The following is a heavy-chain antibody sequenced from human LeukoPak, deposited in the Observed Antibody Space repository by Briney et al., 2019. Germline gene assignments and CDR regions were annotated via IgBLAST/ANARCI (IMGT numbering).Heavy chain of an antibody. J-gene: IGHJ3*02. Sequence: PGGSLRLSCAASGFTVSSNYMSWVRQAPGEGLEWVSVIYSGGSTYYADSVKGRFTISRDNSKNTLYLQMNSLRAEDTAVYYCAREVGYDILTGYDAFDTWGQGTMVTVSS. D-gene: IGHD3-9*01. V-gene: IGHV3-53*01. CDR2: IYSGGST. CDR3: AREVGYDILTGYDAFDT. CDR1: GFTVSSNY.